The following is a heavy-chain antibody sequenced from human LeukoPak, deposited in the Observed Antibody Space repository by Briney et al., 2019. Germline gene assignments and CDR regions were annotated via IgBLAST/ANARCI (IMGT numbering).Heavy chain of an antibody. CDR2: ISAYNGNT. D-gene: IGHD6-13*01. CDR3: ARDYSAAPRYYYYYGMDV. Sequence: GASVKVSCKASGYTFTSYGISWVRQAPGQGLGWMGWISAYNGNTNYAQKLQGRVTMTTDTSTSTAYMELRSLRSDATAVYYCARDYSAAPRYYYYYGMDVWGQGTTVTVSS. J-gene: IGHJ6*02. V-gene: IGHV1-18*01. CDR1: GYTFTSYG.